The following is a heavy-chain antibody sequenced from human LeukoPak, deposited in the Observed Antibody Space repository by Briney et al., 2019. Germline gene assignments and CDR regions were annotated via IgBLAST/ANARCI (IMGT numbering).Heavy chain of an antibody. D-gene: IGHD2-21*02. J-gene: IGHJ3*02. CDR3: ASGYCGGDCPYHAFDI. V-gene: IGHV4-59*13. CDR1: GGSISSYY. Sequence: PSETLSLTCTVSGGSISSYYWSWIRQPPGRGLEWIGYIYYGRTTNYNPSLKSRVAISVAKSKNQFSLKLSSVTAADMAVYYCASGYCGGDCPYHAFDIWGQGTMVTVSS. CDR2: IYYGRTT.